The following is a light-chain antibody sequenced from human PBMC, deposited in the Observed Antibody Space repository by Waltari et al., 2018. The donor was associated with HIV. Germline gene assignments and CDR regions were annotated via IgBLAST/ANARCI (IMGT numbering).Light chain of an antibody. CDR2: EVS. J-gene: IGLJ3*02. V-gene: IGLV2-23*02. CDR1: SGDVGIYNL. CDR3: CSYGGSFTPWV. Sequence: QSVLTQPASVSGSPGQSITISCTGTSGDVGIYNLVSWYQQHPGLPPKLIIYEVSKRPSGISNRFSGFKSGNTASLTISGVQAEDEANYYCCSYGGSFTPWVFGGGTKVTVL.